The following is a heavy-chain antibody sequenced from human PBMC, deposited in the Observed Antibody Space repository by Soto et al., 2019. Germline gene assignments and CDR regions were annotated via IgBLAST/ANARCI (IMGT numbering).Heavy chain of an antibody. Sequence: ASVKVSCKASGYTFTGYYMHWVRQAPGQGLEWMGWINPNSGGTNYAHKFQGRVTMTRETSISTAYMELSRLRSDDTAVYYCSRDGVMTTVVTQAREIRYDAFDIWGQGTMVTVSS. V-gene: IGHV1-2*07. CDR1: GYTFTGYY. CDR2: INPNSGGT. CDR3: SRDGVMTTVVTQAREIRYDAFDI. D-gene: IGHD4-17*01. J-gene: IGHJ3*02.